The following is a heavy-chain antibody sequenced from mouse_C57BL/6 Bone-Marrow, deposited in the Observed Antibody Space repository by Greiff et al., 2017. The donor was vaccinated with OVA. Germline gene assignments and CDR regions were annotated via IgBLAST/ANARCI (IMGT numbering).Heavy chain of an antibody. CDR3: ARHETYYSNYYAMDY. CDR2: ISNLAYSI. Sequence: EVMLVESGGGLVQPGGSLKLSCAASGFTFSDYGMAWVRQAPRKGPEWVAFISNLAYSIYYADTVTGRFTSSRENAKNTLYLEMSSLRSEDTAMYYCARHETYYSNYYAMDYWGQGTSVTVSS. D-gene: IGHD2-5*01. CDR1: GFTFSDYG. V-gene: IGHV5-15*01. J-gene: IGHJ4*01.